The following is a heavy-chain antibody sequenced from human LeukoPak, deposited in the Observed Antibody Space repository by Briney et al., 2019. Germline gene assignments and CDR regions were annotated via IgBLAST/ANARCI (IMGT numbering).Heavy chain of an antibody. J-gene: IGHJ4*02. Sequence: GESLKISCQGSGYSFTNYWIGWVRQMPGKGLEWMGIIYPNDSDTKYSPSFQGQVTISADKSISTAYLQWSSLKASDTAMYYCARHDCRDGSCPGDYWGQGTLVTVSS. D-gene: IGHD2-15*01. CDR3: ARHDCRDGSCPGDY. CDR1: GYSFTNYW. V-gene: IGHV5-51*01. CDR2: IYPNDSDT.